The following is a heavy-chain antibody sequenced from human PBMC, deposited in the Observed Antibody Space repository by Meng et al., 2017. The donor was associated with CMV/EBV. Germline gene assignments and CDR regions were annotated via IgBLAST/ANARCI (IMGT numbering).Heavy chain of an antibody. Sequence: FSCSNYGMRWVRQAPGKGLEWVALLWYDGSIQYYADSVNARFTISRDNSKNTLYLQMNTLRAEDTARYSCALLRGYCAGGTCYDLDYWGRGALVTVSS. CDR2: LWYDGSIQ. CDR1: FSCSNYG. D-gene: IGHD2-15*01. CDR3: ALLRGYCAGGTCYDLDY. V-gene: IGHV3-33*01. J-gene: IGHJ4*02.